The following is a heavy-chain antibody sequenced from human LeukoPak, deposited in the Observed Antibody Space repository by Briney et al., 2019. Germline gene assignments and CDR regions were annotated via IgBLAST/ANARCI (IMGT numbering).Heavy chain of an antibody. Sequence: GGSLRLSCAASGFTFSSYSMNWVRQAPGKGLEWVSSISSSSSYIYYADSVKGRFTISRDNAKNSLYLQMNSLSAEDTAVYYCAKNRFLEWHRGAFDIWGHGTMVTVSS. CDR3: AKNRFLEWHRGAFDI. D-gene: IGHD3-3*01. CDR1: GFTFSSYS. CDR2: ISSSSSYI. V-gene: IGHV3-21*04. J-gene: IGHJ3*02.